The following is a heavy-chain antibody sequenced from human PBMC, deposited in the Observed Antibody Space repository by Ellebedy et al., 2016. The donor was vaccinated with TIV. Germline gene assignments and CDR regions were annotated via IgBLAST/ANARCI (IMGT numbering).Heavy chain of an antibody. Sequence: MPSETLSLTCTVSGGSISSSSSYWVWIRQPPGKGLEFIGNFYYSGSPYYNPSFKSRVTLSADTSKNQFSLNLRTVTAADTAVYYCARTDPWQPIDDWGQGILVSVSS. J-gene: IGHJ4*02. CDR3: ARTDPWQPIDD. CDR1: GGSISSSSSY. V-gene: IGHV4-39*01. CDR2: FYYSGSP. D-gene: IGHD2-21*02.